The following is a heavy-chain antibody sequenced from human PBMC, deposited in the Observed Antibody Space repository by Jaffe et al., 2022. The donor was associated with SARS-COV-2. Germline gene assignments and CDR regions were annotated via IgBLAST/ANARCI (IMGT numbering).Heavy chain of an antibody. Sequence: EVQLLESGGDLVQPGGSLRLSCVASGFAFTDYAMSWVRQAPGKGLEWVSGITSRDGRTYYADSVKGRFTISRDDSKNTLYLQMNSLGVEDTAVYYCAKDYGANPFDYWGQGALVTVSS. CDR3: AKDYGANPFDY. D-gene: IGHD4-17*01. V-gene: IGHV3-23*01. CDR2: ITSRDGRT. J-gene: IGHJ4*02. CDR1: GFAFTDYA.